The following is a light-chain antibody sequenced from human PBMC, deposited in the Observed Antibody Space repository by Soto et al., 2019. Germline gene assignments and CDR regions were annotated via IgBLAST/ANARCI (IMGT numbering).Light chain of an antibody. V-gene: IGLV1-40*01. Sequence: QSVLTQPPSVSGARGQRVTISCTGSISNIGAGYDVHWYQQLPGTAPKLLIYNNNNRPSGVPDRFSGSKSGTSASLAITGLQAEDEADYYCQSYDSSLSGSVFGGGTKLTVL. J-gene: IGLJ3*02. CDR3: QSYDSSLSGSV. CDR2: NNN. CDR1: ISNIGAGYD.